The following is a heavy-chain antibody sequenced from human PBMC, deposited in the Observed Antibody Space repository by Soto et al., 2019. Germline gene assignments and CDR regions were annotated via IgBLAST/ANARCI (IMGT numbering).Heavy chain of an antibody. J-gene: IGHJ3*01. D-gene: IGHD3-10*02. CDR2: ISGGGGSI. CDR3: AKGKSSNYVSHAFDV. Sequence: VQLVQSGGGLVQPGGSLRLSCAASGFNFNTYAMSWVRQAPGKGLEWVSGISGGGGSIHYVDSVKGRFTISRDNSKNTLYLQMNSLRGEDTAVYYCAKGKSSNYVSHAFDVWGQGTMVTVSS. CDR1: GFNFNTYA. V-gene: IGHV3-23*04.